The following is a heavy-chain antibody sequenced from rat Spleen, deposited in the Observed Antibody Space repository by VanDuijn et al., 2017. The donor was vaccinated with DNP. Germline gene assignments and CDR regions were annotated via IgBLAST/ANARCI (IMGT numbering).Heavy chain of an antibody. CDR1: GSSITSNY. J-gene: IGHJ2*01. CDR2: ISYSGST. V-gene: IGHV3-1*01. D-gene: IGHD4-3*01. CDR3: ARGKYNSDYFDY. Sequence: EVQLQESGSGLVKPSQSLSLTCSVTGSSITSNYWGWIRKFPGNKMEYIGHISYSGSTNYNPSLKSRISITRDTSKNQFFLQVNSVITEDTATYYCARGKYNSDYFDYWGQGVMVTVSS.